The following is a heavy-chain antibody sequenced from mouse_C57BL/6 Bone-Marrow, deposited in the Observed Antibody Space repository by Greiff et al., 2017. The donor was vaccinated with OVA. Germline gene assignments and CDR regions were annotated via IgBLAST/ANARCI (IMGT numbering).Heavy chain of an antibody. CDR3: ARERFTTVDWYFDV. V-gene: IGHV1-64*01. J-gene: IGHJ1*03. CDR2: IHPNSGST. CDR1: GYTFTSYW. D-gene: IGHD1-1*01. Sequence: VQLQQSGAELVKPGASVKLSCKASGYTFTSYWMHWVKQRPGQGLEWIGMIHPNSGSTNYNEKFKSKATLTVDKSSSTAYMQLSSLTSEDSAVYYCARERFTTVDWYFDVWGTGTTVTVSS.